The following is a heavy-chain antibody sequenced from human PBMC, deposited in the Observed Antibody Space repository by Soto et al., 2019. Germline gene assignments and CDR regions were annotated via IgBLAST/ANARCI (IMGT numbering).Heavy chain of an antibody. J-gene: IGHJ6*02. CDR3: ARDDTAAAVDCYYYGMDV. CDR2: ISYDGSNK. D-gene: IGHD6-13*01. CDR1: GCTFSSYA. Sequence: PGGSLRLSCAASGCTFSSYAMHWVRQAPGKGLEWVAVISYDGSNKYYADSVKGRFTISRDNSKNTLYLQMNSLRAEDMAVYYCARDDTAAAVDCYYYGMDVWGQGTTVTVSS. V-gene: IGHV3-30-3*01.